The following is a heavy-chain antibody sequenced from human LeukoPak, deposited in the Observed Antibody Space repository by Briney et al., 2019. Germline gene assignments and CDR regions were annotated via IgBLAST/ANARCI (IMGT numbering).Heavy chain of an antibody. J-gene: IGHJ4*02. CDR1: GFTFSSFV. V-gene: IGHV3-23*01. CDR2: ISGSGGTT. D-gene: IGHD3-16*01. CDR3: VLRGGATDY. Sequence: GGSLRFSCAASGFTFSSFVLNWVRQAPGKGLEWVSTISGSGGTTYYADSVKSRFTISRDNSKNTLYLQMNSLRDEDTAVYYCVLRGGATDYWGQGTLVTVSS.